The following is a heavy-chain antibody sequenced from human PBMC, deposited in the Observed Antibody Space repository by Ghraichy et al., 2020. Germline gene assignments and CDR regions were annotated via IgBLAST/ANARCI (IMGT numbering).Heavy chain of an antibody. Sequence: SQTLSLTCAVYGGSFSGYYWSWIRQPPGKGLEWIGEINHSGSTNYNPSLKSRVTISVDTSKNQFSLKLSSVTAADTAVYYCARPSQDDFWSGYSYYFDYWGQGTLVTVSS. V-gene: IGHV4-34*01. D-gene: IGHD3-3*01. CDR2: INHSGST. CDR3: ARPSQDDFWSGYSYYFDY. CDR1: GGSFSGYY. J-gene: IGHJ4*02.